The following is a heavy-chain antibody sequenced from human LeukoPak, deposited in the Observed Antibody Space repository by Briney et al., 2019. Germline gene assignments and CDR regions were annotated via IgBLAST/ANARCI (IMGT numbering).Heavy chain of an antibody. J-gene: IGHJ5*02. CDR3: SSTTSTIYNWFDT. V-gene: IGHV3-74*01. D-gene: IGHD2-2*01. Sequence: GGSLRLSCAASGVTFSSYWMHWVRQAPGKGLVWVSRINSDGSSTSYADSVKGRFTISRDNAKNTLYLQMNSLRAEDTAVYYCSSTTSTIYNWFDTWGQGTLVTVSS. CDR1: GVTFSSYW. CDR2: INSDGSST.